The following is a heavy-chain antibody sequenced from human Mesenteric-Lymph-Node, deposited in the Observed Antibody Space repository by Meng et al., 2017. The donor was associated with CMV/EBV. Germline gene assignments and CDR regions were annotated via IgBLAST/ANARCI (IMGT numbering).Heavy chain of an antibody. J-gene: IGHJ3*02. CDR1: GFTFSSYA. V-gene: IGHV3-7*01. CDR3: AMGGVDAFDI. CDR2: IKQDGSEK. Sequence: GESLKISCAASGFTFSSYAMNWVRQAPGKGLEWVANIKQDGSEKYYVDSVKGRFTISRDNAKNSLYLQMNSLRAEDTAVYYCAMGGVDAFDIWGQGTMVTVSS. D-gene: IGHD3-16*01.